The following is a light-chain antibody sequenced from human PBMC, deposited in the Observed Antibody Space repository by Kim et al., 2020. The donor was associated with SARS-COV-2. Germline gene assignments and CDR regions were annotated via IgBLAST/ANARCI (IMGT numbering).Light chain of an antibody. CDR3: MQTLQTPLT. Sequence: DIVMTQSPLSLPVTPGEPASVSCRSSQRLLNGNRYNSLDWYVQKPGQSPQLLIYLGSTPASGVPDRFSGSGSGTEFTLKISRVEAEDVGIYYCMQTLQTPLTFGGGTKVDIK. CDR1: QRLLNGNRYNS. V-gene: IGKV2-28*01. J-gene: IGKJ4*01. CDR2: LGS.